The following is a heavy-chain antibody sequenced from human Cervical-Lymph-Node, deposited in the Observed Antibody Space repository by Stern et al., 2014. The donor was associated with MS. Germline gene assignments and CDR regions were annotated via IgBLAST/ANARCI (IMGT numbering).Heavy chain of an antibody. D-gene: IGHD3-10*01. CDR3: LGSGTLG. J-gene: IGHJ4*02. CDR2: INPDGSRW. V-gene: IGHV3-7*03. CDR1: GVTFRSHW. Sequence: EVQLVESGGGLVRPGGSLRLSCGNSGVTFRSHWINWVRQAPGKGLEWVANINPDGSRWYYVDSVKGRFTVSRDNAKNSGYLQMNSLGDDDTAVYYCLGSGTLGWGQGTLVTVSS.